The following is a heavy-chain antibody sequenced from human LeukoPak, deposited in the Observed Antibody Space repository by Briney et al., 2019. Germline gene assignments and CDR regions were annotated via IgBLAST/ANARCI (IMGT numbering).Heavy chain of an antibody. CDR1: GFTFSSYE. Sequence: GGSLRLSCAASGFTFSSYEMNWVRQAPGKGLEWVSYISSSGSTIYYADSVKGRFTISSDNAKNSLYLQMNSLRAEDTAVYYCARDSNGMDVWGKGTTVTVSS. J-gene: IGHJ6*04. CDR2: ISSSGSTI. CDR3: ARDSNGMDV. V-gene: IGHV3-48*03.